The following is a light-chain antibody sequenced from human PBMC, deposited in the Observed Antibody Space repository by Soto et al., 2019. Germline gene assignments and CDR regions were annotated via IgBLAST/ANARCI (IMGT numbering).Light chain of an antibody. J-gene: IGKJ1*01. CDR3: QQYYSGWT. CDR2: WAS. CDR1: QSVLYSSNNKNY. Sequence: DIVMTQSPDSLAVSLGERATINCKSSQSVLYSSNNKNYLAWYQQKPGQSPKVLIYWASTRESGVPDRFSGSGSGKDFTLTISSLQAEDVAVYYCQQYYSGWTFGQGTKVEIK. V-gene: IGKV4-1*01.